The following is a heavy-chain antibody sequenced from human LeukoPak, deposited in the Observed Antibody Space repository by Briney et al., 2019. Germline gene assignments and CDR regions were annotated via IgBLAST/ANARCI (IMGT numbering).Heavy chain of an antibody. CDR1: GFTFSSYS. V-gene: IGHV3-21*01. Sequence: GGSLRLSCAASGFTFSSYSMNWVRQAPGKGLEWVSSISSCSSYIYYADSVKGRFTISRDNAKNSLYLQMNSLRAEDTAVYYCALIAGDNFDYWGQGTLVTVSS. J-gene: IGHJ4*02. CDR2: ISSCSSYI. D-gene: IGHD6-13*01. CDR3: ALIAGDNFDY.